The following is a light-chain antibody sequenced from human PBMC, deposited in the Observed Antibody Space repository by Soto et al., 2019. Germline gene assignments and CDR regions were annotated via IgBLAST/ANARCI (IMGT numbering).Light chain of an antibody. CDR1: SSDVGGYNY. CDR2: EVS. V-gene: IGLV2-8*01. CDR3: SSFAGNNNLV. Sequence: QSVLTQPPSASGSPGQAVTISCTGTSSDVGGYNYVSCYQHHPVKAPKLMISEVSKPPSGVPDRVSGSNSGNTAYLTVSGIQAEDEADYCCSSFAGNNNLVFGGGTKLTVL. J-gene: IGLJ2*01.